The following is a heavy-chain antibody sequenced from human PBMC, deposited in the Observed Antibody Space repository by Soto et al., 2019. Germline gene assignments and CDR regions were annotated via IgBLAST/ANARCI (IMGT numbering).Heavy chain of an antibody. J-gene: IGHJ6*02. D-gene: IGHD3-9*01. CDR3: ARDSPYDILTGYYRPPYYYGMDV. Sequence: ASETLSLTCTVSGGSISSYYWSWIRQPPGKGLEWIGYIYYSGSTNYNPSLKSRVTISVGTSKNQFSLKLSSVTAADTAVYYCARDSPYDILTGYYRPPYYYGMDVWGQGTTVTVSS. CDR2: IYYSGST. V-gene: IGHV4-59*01. CDR1: GGSISSYY.